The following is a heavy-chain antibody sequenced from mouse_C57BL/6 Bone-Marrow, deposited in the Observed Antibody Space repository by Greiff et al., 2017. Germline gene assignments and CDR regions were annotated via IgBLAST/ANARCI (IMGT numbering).Heavy chain of an antibody. Sequence: QVTLKECGPGILQPSPTLSLTCSFSGFSLSTFGMGVGWIRQPSGKGLEWLAHIWWDDDKYYNPTMKSRLTISKDTSKNQVYLKIANVDTADTATYYCARIYYDYDGFAYWGQGTLVTVSA. D-gene: IGHD2-4*01. V-gene: IGHV8-8*01. CDR1: GFSLSTFGMG. CDR3: ARIYYDYDGFAY. CDR2: IWWDDDK. J-gene: IGHJ3*01.